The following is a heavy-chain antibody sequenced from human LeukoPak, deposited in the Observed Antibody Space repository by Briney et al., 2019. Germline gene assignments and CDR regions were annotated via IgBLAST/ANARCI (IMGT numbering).Heavy chain of an antibody. CDR3: AREKEGWFGELSGYFDY. Sequence: GGSLRLSCAASGFTFSSYSMNWVRQAPGKGLGWVSSISSSSSYIYYADSVKGRFTISRDNAKNSLYLQMNSLRAEDTAVYYCAREKEGWFGELSGYFDYWGQGTLVTVSS. D-gene: IGHD3-10*01. V-gene: IGHV3-21*01. CDR2: ISSSSSYI. J-gene: IGHJ4*02. CDR1: GFTFSSYS.